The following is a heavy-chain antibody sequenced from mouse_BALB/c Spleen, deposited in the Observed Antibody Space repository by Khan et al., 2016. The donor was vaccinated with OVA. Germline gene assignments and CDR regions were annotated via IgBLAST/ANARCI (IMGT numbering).Heavy chain of an antibody. CDR3: SRRNYFGYTFAY. Sequence: QVQLQQSGAELARPGASVKLSCKASGYTFTDYYINWVKQRTGQGLEWIGEISPGSGDTYYNEKLKGKATLTADKSSTTAYLQLSSLTSEASAALFCSRRNYFGYTFAYWGQGTLVTVSA. CDR1: GYTFTDYY. D-gene: IGHD1-2*01. J-gene: IGHJ3*01. CDR2: ISPGSGDT. V-gene: IGHV1-77*01.